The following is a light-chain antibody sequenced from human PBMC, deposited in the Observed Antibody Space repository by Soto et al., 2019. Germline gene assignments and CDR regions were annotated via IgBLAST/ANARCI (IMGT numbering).Light chain of an antibody. CDR1: QHVDSAN. CDR2: GAS. CDR3: QQYYRSPQT. J-gene: IGKJ1*01. V-gene: IGKV3-20*01. Sequence: EILLTQSPASLSVSPGERATLSCRTRQHVDSANLAWYQQKAGQAPKLLIYGASSMHSGVPARFSGSGSGTDFTLTISSLEPEDFAAYYCQQYYRSPQTFGEGTKVDIK.